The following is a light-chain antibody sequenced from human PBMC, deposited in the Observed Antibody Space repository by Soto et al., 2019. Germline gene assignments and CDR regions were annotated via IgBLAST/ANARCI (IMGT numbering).Light chain of an antibody. CDR3: AISTYV. J-gene: IGLJ1*01. CDR1: SSDVGSYNY. Sequence: QSALTQPASVSGSPGQSIAISCTGTSSDVGSYNYVSWYQHHPGKAPKVMIYDVSSRPSGVSNRFSGSKSGNTASLTISGLQAEDEADYYTAISTYVFGTGTKLTVL. V-gene: IGLV2-14*03. CDR2: DVS.